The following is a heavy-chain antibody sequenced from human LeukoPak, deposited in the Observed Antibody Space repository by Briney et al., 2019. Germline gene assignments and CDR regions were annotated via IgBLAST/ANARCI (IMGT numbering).Heavy chain of an antibody. CDR1: GYTFAAHH. CDR3: SGRYGPGPV. Sequence: ASVKVSFKSSGYTFAAHHIHWVRQAPGQGLEWMGWILPDGRDTKYSQKFQDRMTLTTDTSTNTAYMELSRIRPDDTAVYYCSGRYGPGPVWGQGTLISASP. CDR2: ILPDGRDT. D-gene: IGHD3-10*01. J-gene: IGHJ4*02. V-gene: IGHV1-2*02.